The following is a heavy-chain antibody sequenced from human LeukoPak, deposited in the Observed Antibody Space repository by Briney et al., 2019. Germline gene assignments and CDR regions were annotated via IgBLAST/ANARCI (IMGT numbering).Heavy chain of an antibody. J-gene: IGHJ6*02. Sequence: PSGTLSLTCDVSGGSISSSNWWSWVRQSPEKGLEWLAEIYHSGSFNRNPSLKSRVTISVDTSKNQFSLKLSSVTAADTAVYYCARRTTFPVVGMDVWGQGTTVTVSS. V-gene: IGHV4-4*02. D-gene: IGHD1-7*01. CDR3: ARRTTFPVVGMDV. CDR2: IYHSGSF. CDR1: GGSISSSNW.